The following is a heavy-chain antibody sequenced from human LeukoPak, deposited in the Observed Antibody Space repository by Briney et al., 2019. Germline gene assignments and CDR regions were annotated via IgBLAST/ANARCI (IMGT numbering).Heavy chain of an antibody. J-gene: IGHJ4*02. CDR3: AREPSSGWYIDY. Sequence: SVKVSCKASGYTFTSYDINWVRQATGQGLEWMGRIIPILGIANYAQKFQGRVTITADKSTSTAYMELSSLRSEDTAVYYCAREPSSGWYIDYWGQGTLVTVSS. CDR2: IIPILGIA. V-gene: IGHV1-69*04. CDR1: GYTFTSYD. D-gene: IGHD6-19*01.